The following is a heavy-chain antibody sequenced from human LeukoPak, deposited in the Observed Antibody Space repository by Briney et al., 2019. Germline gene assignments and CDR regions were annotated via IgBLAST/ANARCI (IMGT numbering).Heavy chain of an antibody. J-gene: IGHJ4*02. CDR1: GLIVSDNY. V-gene: IGHV3-53*01. CDR3: ATYGSSNSWYLEY. CDR2: VFSDSRT. D-gene: IGHD2-2*01. Sequence: GGSLRLSCVASGLIVSDNYMIWFRQAPGMGLEWVSIVFSDSRTYYADSVKGRFTISRDNSKNTLYLQMNTVRADDSAVYYCATYGSSNSWYLEYWGQGALVTVSS.